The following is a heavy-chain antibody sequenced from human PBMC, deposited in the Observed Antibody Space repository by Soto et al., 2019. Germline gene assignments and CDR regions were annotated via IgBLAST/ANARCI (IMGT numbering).Heavy chain of an antibody. J-gene: IGHJ5*02. CDR1: GGSIGSPNNY. CDR2: INPSGST. D-gene: IGHD2-2*01. V-gene: IGHV4-39*02. CDR3: ARETAGYCSSTSCYEGWFDP. Sequence: SETLSLTCTVSGGSIGSPNNYWAWIRQSPGRGLEWIGAINPSGSTNYHPSLKSRVTISVDTSKNHFSLRLSSATAADTAVYYCARETAGYCSSTSCYEGWFDPWGQGTLVTVSS.